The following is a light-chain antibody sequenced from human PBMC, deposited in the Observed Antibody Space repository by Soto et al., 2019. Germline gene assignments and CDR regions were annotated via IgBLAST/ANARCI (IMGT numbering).Light chain of an antibody. J-gene: IGLJ2*01. Sequence: QSVLTQPASVSGSPGQSITISCSGTSSDVGDYYYVSWYQQHPGKAPKLLIYGVTDRPSGVSHRFSGSRSDSTASLTISGVRPEDEADYYCCSYTDIALDVVFGGGTKLTVL. V-gene: IGLV2-14*01. CDR1: SSDVGDYYY. CDR2: GVT. CDR3: CSYTDIALDVV.